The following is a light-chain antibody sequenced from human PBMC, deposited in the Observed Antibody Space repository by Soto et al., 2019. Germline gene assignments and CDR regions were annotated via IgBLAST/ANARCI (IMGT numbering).Light chain of an antibody. V-gene: IGKV3-20*01. Sequence: EIVLTQSPGTLSLSPGERATLSCRASQSVSSNYLAWYQQRPGQAPRLPISGASSRATGIPDRFSGSGSGTDFTLTISRLEPEDFAVYYCQQYGSSPLTFGGGTKVEIK. CDR1: QSVSSNY. J-gene: IGKJ4*01. CDR2: GAS. CDR3: QQYGSSPLT.